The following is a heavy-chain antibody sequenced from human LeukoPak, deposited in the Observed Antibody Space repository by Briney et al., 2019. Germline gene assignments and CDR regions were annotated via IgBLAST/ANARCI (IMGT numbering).Heavy chain of an antibody. Sequence: PGGSLRLSCAASGFTFSNYAMSWVRQAPGKGLEWVSAISGDGSGTYYADSVKGRFTISRDISKNTLYLQMSSLRAEDTAVYYCAKAKNSWELSSSGNYWGQGTLVIVSS. CDR1: GFTFSNYA. CDR2: ISGDGSGT. V-gene: IGHV3-23*01. J-gene: IGHJ4*02. D-gene: IGHD1-26*01. CDR3: AKAKNSWELSSSGNY.